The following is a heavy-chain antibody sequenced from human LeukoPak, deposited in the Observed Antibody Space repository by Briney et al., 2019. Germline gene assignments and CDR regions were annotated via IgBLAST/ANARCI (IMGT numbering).Heavy chain of an antibody. V-gene: IGHV3-23*01. D-gene: IGHD3-3*01. Sequence: PGGSLRLSCAASGFTFSSYGMSWVRQAPGKGLEWVSAISSSGGSTDYADSVKGRFTISRDNSKNTLYLQMNSLRAEDTAVYYCARDLGGGSSYYDFWSGYFTPVDYWGQGTLVTVSS. CDR2: ISSSGGST. CDR3: ARDLGGGSSYYDFWSGYFTPVDY. J-gene: IGHJ4*02. CDR1: GFTFSSYG.